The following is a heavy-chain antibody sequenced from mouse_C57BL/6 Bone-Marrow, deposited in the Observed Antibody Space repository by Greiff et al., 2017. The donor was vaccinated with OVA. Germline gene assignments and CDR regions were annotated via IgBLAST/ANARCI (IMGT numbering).Heavy chain of an antibody. D-gene: IGHD2-4*01. V-gene: IGHV1-62-2*01. CDR3: ARHTERGGYDYDWCAY. CDR2: FYPGSGSI. Sequence: VQLHQSGAELVKPGASVKLSCKASGYTFTEYTIHWVKQRSGQGLEWIGWFYPGSGSIKYNEKFKDKATLTAAKSSSTVYMELSRLTTEASAVYFGARHTERGGYDYDWCAYWGQGTLVTVSA. CDR1: GYTFTEYT. J-gene: IGHJ3*01.